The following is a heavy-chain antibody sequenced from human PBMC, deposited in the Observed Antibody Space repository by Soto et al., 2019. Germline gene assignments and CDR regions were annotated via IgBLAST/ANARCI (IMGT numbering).Heavy chain of an antibody. D-gene: IGHD2-15*01. CDR2: ISSDGIGK. CDR3: ATWGSGGSCRQLAIDY. V-gene: IGHV3-30*03. J-gene: IGHJ4*02. Sequence: GGTLRLSCAASGFTFSSYGMHWVRQTLGQGPRWVAVISSDGIGKYDADSVTGRLTISRDNSKNTRYLRMNCLRAEVTAVHYCATWGSGGSCRQLAIDYWGQGTLVTVSS. CDR1: GFTFSSYG.